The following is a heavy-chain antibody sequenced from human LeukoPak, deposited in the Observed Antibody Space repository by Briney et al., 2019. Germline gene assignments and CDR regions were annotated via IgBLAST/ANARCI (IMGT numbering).Heavy chain of an antibody. CDR3: ARAYSSGWLNFDS. CDR1: GYSISSGYY. J-gene: IGHJ4*02. D-gene: IGHD6-19*01. CDR2: IYHSGST. V-gene: IGHV4-38-2*02. Sequence: SETLSLTCTVSGYSISSGYYWGWIRQPPGKGLEWIGSIYHSGSTYYNPSLQSRVTISVDTSKNYFSLKLSSVTAADTAVYYCARAYSSGWLNFDSWGQGTLVTVSS.